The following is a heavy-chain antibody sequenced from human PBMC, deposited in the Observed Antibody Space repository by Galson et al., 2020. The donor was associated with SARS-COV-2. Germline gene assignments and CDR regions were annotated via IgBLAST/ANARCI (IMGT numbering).Heavy chain of an antibody. CDR3: AKDMDGGNSGYFGMDV. V-gene: IGHV3-9*01. Sequence: GGSLRLSCAASGFVFDDYAIHWVRQAPAKGLEWVSAISWNSDSIGYADPVKGRFTISRDNAKYSVYLQMNSLRPEDTAMYYCAKDMDGGNSGYFGMDVWGHGTTVTVSS. CDR2: ISWNSDSI. CDR1: GFVFDDYA. J-gene: IGHJ6*02. D-gene: IGHD4-4*01.